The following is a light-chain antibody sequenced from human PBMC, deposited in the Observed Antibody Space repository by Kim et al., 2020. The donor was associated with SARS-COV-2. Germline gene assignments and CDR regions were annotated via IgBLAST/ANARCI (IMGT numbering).Light chain of an antibody. J-gene: IGKJ2*01. CDR2: GAS. CDR3: HQYGSSPYT. V-gene: IGKV3-20*01. Sequence: LSPGERATLSCRASQSVSSSYLAWYQHKPGQAPSLLIYGASSRATGIPDRFSGSGSGTDFTLTISRLEPEDFAVYYCHQYGSSPYTFGQGTKLEI. CDR1: QSVSSSY.